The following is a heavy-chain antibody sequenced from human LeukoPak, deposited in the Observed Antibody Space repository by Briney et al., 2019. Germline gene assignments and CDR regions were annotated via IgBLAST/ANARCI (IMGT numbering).Heavy chain of an antibody. CDR2: MKGGGET. D-gene: IGHD2-2*03. CDR1: GFSFTNYA. V-gene: IGHV3-23*01. CDR3: ARASWISTADAVW. Sequence: PRGSLRLSCAASGFSFTNYAMSWVRQAPPRGPEWLSSMKGGGETFCADSVKGRFTLSRDDSRNTVYLQRNNLRVEDTAIYYCARASWISTADAVWGGQGTQVTVSS. J-gene: IGHJ4*02.